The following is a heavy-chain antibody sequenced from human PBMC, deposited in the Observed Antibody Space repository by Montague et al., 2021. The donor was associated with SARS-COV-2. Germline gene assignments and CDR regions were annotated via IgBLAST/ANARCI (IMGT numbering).Heavy chain of an antibody. V-gene: IGHV4-59*01. CDR1: GGSISSYY. Sequence: SETLSLTCTVSGGSISSYYWSWSRQPPGKGLEWIGYIGYSGNTNYNPSLKSRVTLSVNTSKNQFSLKMSSVTAADTAVYYCASAILTGYFGVTAGGHFDDWGQGTLVTVSS. J-gene: IGHJ4*02. CDR3: ASAILTGYFGVTAGGHFDD. CDR2: IGYSGNT. D-gene: IGHD3-9*01.